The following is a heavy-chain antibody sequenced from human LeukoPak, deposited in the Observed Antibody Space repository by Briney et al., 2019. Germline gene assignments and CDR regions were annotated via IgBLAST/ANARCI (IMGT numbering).Heavy chain of an antibody. CDR2: IYPGDSDT. CDR1: GYSFTSYW. D-gene: IGHD5-24*01. V-gene: IGHV5-51*01. CDR3: ARHDGYSFRFRYYYYGMDV. Sequence: GESLKISCKGSGYSFTSYWIGWVRQMPGKGLEWMGIIYPGDSDTRHSPSFQGQVTISADKSISTAYLQWSSLKASDTAMYYCARHDGYSFRFRYYYYGMDVWGQGTTVAVSS. J-gene: IGHJ6*02.